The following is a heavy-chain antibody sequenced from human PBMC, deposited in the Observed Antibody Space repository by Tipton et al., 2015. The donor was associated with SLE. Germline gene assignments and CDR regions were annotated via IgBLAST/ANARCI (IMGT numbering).Heavy chain of an antibody. CDR1: GGSISSYY. CDR3: ARHKGSSSSYYYYGMDV. Sequence: LRLSCTVSGGSISSYYWSWIRQPPGKGLEWIGYIYYSGSTNYNPSLKSRVTISVDTSKNQFSLNLSSVTAADTAVYYCARHKGSSSSYYYYGMDVWGQGTTVTVSS. J-gene: IGHJ6*02. CDR2: IYYSGST. V-gene: IGHV4-59*01. D-gene: IGHD6-13*01.